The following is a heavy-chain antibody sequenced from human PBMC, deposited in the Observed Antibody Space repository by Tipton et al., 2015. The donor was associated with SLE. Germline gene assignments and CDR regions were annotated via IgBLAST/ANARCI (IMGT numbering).Heavy chain of an antibody. CDR3: ARGITMVRGVYYFDY. V-gene: IGHV4-34*01. J-gene: IGHJ4*02. Sequence: LRLSCAVYGGSFSGYYWSWIRQPPGKGLEWIGEINHSGSTNYNPSLKSRVTISVDTSKNQFSLKLCSVTAADTAVYYCARGITMVRGVYYFDYWGQGTLVTVSS. CDR2: INHSGST. D-gene: IGHD3-10*01. CDR1: GGSFSGYY.